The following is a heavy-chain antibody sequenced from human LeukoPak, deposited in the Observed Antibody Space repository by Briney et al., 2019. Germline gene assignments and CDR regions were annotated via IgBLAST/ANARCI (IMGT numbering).Heavy chain of an antibody. J-gene: IGHJ3*02. CDR1: GGPFSGYY. CDR2: INHSGST. D-gene: IGHD3-22*01. Sequence: SETLSLTXAVYGGPFSGYYWSWIRQPPGKGLEWIGEINHSGSTNYNPSLKSRVTISVDTSKNQFSLKLSSVTAADTAVYYCARLRYYDSSGYLEGADDAFDIWGQGTMVTVSS. CDR3: ARLRYYDSSGYLEGADDAFDI. V-gene: IGHV4-34*01.